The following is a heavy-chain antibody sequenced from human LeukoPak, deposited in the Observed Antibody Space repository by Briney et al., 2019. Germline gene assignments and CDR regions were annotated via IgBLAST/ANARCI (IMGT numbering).Heavy chain of an antibody. J-gene: IGHJ4*02. CDR2: IYYNGNT. CDR1: GGSISSSGYH. V-gene: IGHV4-31*03. Sequence: SQTLSLTCTVSGGSISSSGYHWSWIRQRPGKGLEWVGYIYYNGNTYYNPSLKSRIAISVDTSENQFSLRLTSVTAADTAVYYCARDGGTVTHFDYWGQGTLVTVSS. CDR3: ARDGGTVTHFDY. D-gene: IGHD4-17*01.